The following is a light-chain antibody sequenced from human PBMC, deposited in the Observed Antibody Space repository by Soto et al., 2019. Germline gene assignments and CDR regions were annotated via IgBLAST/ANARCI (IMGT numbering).Light chain of an antibody. CDR3: QQYGSSPWT. J-gene: IGKJ1*01. CDR2: DAS. Sequence: EIVLTQSPATLSLSPGERVTLSCRASQSVSSYLAWYQQKPGQAPRLLIHDASNRATGIPVRFSGSGSGTDFTLTISSLEPEDFAVYYCQQYGSSPWTFGQGTKVEIK. V-gene: IGKV3-11*01. CDR1: QSVSSY.